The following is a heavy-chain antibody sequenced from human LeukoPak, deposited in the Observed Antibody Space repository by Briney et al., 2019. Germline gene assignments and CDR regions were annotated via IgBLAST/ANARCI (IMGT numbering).Heavy chain of an antibody. J-gene: IGHJ6*02. CDR3: ARGSPYYATDV. CDR1: GGSISSGYYS. Sequence: SETLSLTCAVSGGSISSGYYSWSWFRQPPGKGLEWIGDIYHSGSTHYNPSLKSRVTISVDTSKNQFSLQLTSVTAADTAVYYCARGSPYYATDVWGQGTTVTVSS. V-gene: IGHV4-30-2*01. CDR2: IYHSGST.